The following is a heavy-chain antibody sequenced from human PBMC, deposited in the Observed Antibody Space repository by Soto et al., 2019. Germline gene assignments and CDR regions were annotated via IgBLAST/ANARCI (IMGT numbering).Heavy chain of an antibody. V-gene: IGHV4-30-2*01. J-gene: IGHJ5*02. Sequence: LSLACPVSGVSISSGGYSLSWIRQRPGKGLEWIGYIYHSGSTYYNPSLKSRVTISVDRSKNQFSLKLSSVTAADTAVYYCARSYGSGPLFGWFDPWGQGTLVTVSS. CDR1: GVSISSGGYS. CDR3: ARSYGSGPLFGWFDP. D-gene: IGHD3-10*01. CDR2: IYHSGST.